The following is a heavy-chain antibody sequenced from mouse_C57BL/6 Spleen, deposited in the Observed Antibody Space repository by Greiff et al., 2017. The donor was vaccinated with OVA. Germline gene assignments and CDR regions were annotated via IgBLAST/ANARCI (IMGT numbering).Heavy chain of an antibody. CDR1: GYTFTSYG. CDR2: IYPRSGNT. J-gene: IGHJ2*01. CDR3: AGERLPYYFDY. V-gene: IGHV1-81*01. D-gene: IGHD2-2*01. Sequence: QVQLQQSGAELARPGASVKLSCKASGYTFTSYGISWVKQRTGQGLEWIGEIYPRSGNTYYNEKFKGKATLTADKSSSTAYMELRSLTSEDSAVYYCAGERLPYYFDYWGQGTTLTVSS.